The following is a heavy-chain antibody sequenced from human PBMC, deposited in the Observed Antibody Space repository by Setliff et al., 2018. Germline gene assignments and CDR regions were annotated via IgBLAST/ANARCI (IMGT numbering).Heavy chain of an antibody. CDR3: ARQAVAGNDAFDI. J-gene: IGHJ3*02. CDR2: IYPGDSDT. Sequence: GESLKISCKGSGYSFTSYWIGWVRQMPGKGLEWMGIIYPGDSDTRYSPSFQXXXTISXXXXXXXXXXXXXSLKASDTAMYYCARQAVAGNDAFDIWGQGTMVTVSS. CDR1: GYSFTSYW. D-gene: IGHD6-19*01. V-gene: IGHV5-51*01.